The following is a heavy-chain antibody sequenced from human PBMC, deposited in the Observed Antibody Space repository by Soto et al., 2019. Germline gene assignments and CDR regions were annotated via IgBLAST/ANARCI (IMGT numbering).Heavy chain of an antibody. Sequence: QLQLQESGPGLVKPSETLSLTCTVSGGSISSSSYYWGWIRQPPGKGLEWIGSIYYSGSTYYNPSLKSRVTLSVDTSKNQFSLKLSSVTAADTAVYYCARRSLLRYFDWLTYDWGQGTLVTVSS. CDR3: ARRSLLRYFDWLTYD. CDR1: GGSISSSSYY. J-gene: IGHJ4*02. D-gene: IGHD3-9*01. V-gene: IGHV4-39*01. CDR2: IYYSGST.